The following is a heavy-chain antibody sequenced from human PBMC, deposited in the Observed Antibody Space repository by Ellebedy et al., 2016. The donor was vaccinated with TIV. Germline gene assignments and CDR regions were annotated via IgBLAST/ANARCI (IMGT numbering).Heavy chain of an antibody. CDR1: GFLFSSYT. D-gene: IGHD6-13*01. V-gene: IGHV3-21*01. J-gene: IGHJ4*02. CDR2: ITSSINYI. Sequence: GGSLRLSCVGHGFLFSSYTMNWVRQAPGKGLEWVACITSSINYIYYADSVKGRFTISRDNARNSLYLQMNSLRAEDTAVYYCARERLAIAAAFDYWGQGALVTVSS. CDR3: ARERLAIAAAFDY.